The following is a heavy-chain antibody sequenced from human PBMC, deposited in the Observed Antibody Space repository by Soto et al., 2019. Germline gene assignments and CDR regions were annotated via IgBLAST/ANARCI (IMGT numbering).Heavy chain of an antibody. CDR2: ISSSSTTI. V-gene: IGHV3-48*01. CDR3: ARDKGGSVAGFNWFDP. J-gene: IGHJ5*02. Sequence: PGGSLRLSCVASGSSVSTFGMNWVRQAPGEGLEWVAYISSSSTTIFYGGPVKGRFTASRDNAENSMYLEMNNLRVEDTAIYYCARDKGGSVAGFNWFDPWGHGTLVTVSS. D-gene: IGHD6-19*01. CDR1: GSSVSTFG.